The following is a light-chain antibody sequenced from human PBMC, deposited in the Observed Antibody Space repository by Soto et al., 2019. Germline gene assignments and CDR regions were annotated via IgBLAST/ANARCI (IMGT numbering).Light chain of an antibody. CDR3: QQYGSSRT. V-gene: IGKV3-20*01. CDR2: GAS. J-gene: IGKJ1*01. Sequence: EIVLTQSPGTLSLSPGERATLSCRASQSVSSSYLAWYQQKPGQAPRLLIYGASSRATGIPDRFSGSGSGTDFTLTISRLEPEDLAVYDCQQYGSSRTFGLGSKVDSK. CDR1: QSVSSSY.